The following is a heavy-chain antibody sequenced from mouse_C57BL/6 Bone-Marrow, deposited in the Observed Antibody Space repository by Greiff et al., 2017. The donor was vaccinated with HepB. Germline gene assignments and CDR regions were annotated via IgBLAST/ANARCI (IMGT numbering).Heavy chain of an antibody. J-gene: IGHJ3*01. Sequence: QVQLQQSGAELVRPGTSVKVSCKASGYAFTNYLIEWVKQRPGQGLEWIGVINPGSGGTNYNEKFKGKATLTADKSSSTAYMQLSSLTSEVSAVYFCARSGFYSNYEAWFAYWGQGTLVTVSA. V-gene: IGHV1-54*01. CDR2: INPGSGGT. CDR3: ARSGFYSNYEAWFAY. D-gene: IGHD2-5*01. CDR1: GYAFTNYL.